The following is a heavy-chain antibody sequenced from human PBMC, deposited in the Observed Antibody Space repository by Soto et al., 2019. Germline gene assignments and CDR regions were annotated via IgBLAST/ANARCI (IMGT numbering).Heavy chain of an antibody. CDR3: ARGPSPMELPDY. V-gene: IGHV1-3*02. CDR1: GYTFTSYA. J-gene: IGHJ4*02. Sequence: ASVKVSCKASGYTFTSYAMHWVRQAPGQRLEWMGWSNAGNGNTKYSQEFQGRVTITRDTSASTAYMELSSLRSEDMAVCYCARGPSPMELPDYSGQGTMVTVSS. CDR2: SNAGNGNT. D-gene: IGHD1-26*01.